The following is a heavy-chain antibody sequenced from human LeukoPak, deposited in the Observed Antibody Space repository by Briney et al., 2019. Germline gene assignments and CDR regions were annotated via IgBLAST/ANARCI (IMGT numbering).Heavy chain of an antibody. V-gene: IGHV1-3*01. Sequence: ASVKASCKASGYTFTSYAMHWVRQAPGQRLEWMGWINAGNGNTKYSQKFQGRVTITRDTSASTAYMELSSLRSEDTAVYYCARDNRFLHGFDYWGQGTLVTVSS. CDR2: INAGNGNT. D-gene: IGHD2-21*01. CDR1: GYTFTSYA. CDR3: ARDNRFLHGFDY. J-gene: IGHJ4*02.